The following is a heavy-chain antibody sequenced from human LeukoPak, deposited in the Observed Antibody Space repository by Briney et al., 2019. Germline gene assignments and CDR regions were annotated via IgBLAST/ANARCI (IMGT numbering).Heavy chain of an antibody. Sequence: SETLSLTCTVSGGSISSSSYYWSWIRQPPGKGLEWIGYIYYSGSTNYNPSLKSRVTISVDTSKNQFSLKLSSVTAADTAVYYCARDSGKGITGTEYYFDYWGQGTLVTVSS. V-gene: IGHV4-61*01. J-gene: IGHJ4*02. CDR1: GGSISSSSYY. D-gene: IGHD1-20*01. CDR2: IYYSGST. CDR3: ARDSGKGITGTEYYFDY.